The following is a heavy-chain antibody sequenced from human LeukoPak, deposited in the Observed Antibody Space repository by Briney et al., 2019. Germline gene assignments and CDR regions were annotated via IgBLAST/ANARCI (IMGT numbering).Heavy chain of an antibody. V-gene: IGHV3-23*01. J-gene: IGHJ3*01. CDR3: AKGKVNHDGAFDL. Sequence: PGGSLRLSCAASGFTFSSYAMSWVRPAPGQGLEWVSAISGSGGSTYYADSVKGRFTISRDNSKNTLYLQMNSLRAEDTAVYYCAKGKVNHDGAFDLWGQGAMVTVSS. D-gene: IGHD1-14*01. CDR1: GFTFSSYA. CDR2: ISGSGGST.